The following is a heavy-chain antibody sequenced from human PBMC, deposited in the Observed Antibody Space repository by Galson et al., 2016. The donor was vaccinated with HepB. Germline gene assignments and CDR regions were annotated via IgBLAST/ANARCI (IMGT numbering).Heavy chain of an antibody. CDR2: IDPSDSYT. Sequence: QSGAEVKKPGESLRISCEGSGYMFTTYWISWVRQMPGEGLEWMGRIDPSDSYTNYSPSFQGHVTISTDKSISTAYLQWNSLKAPDTAIYYCARHGGAYYYHGMDVWGQGTTVTVSS. V-gene: IGHV5-10-1*01. D-gene: IGHD2-21*01. CDR1: GYMFTTYW. J-gene: IGHJ6*02. CDR3: ARHGGAYYYHGMDV.